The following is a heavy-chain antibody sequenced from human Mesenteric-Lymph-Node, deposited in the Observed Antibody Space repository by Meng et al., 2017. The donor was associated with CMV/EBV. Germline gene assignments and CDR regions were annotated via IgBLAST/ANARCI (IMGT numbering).Heavy chain of an antibody. Sequence: FTRYGIGWVRQDPGQGLEWMGWIRAYNGNTDYARKLQGRVTMTTDTSTSTAYMELRSLRSDDTAVYYCAREDEESGSYRGGSWFDPWGQGTLVTISS. CDR1: FTRYG. D-gene: IGHD1-26*01. V-gene: IGHV1-18*01. CDR2: IRAYNGNT. J-gene: IGHJ5*02. CDR3: AREDEESGSYRGGSWFDP.